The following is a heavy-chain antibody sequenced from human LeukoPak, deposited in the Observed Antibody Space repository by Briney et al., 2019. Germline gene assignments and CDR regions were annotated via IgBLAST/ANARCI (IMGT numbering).Heavy chain of an antibody. D-gene: IGHD2-8*01. Sequence: GASVKVSCKASGYTFISYGISWVRQAPGQGLEWMGWITTSNGNTNYAQTFQGKFTMSSDTSTSTAYMELRSLRSDDTAMYYCGRVINGFIDYRGQGTLVTVSS. CDR3: GRVINGFIDY. CDR1: GYTFISYG. V-gene: IGHV1-18*01. J-gene: IGHJ4*02. CDR2: ITTSNGNT.